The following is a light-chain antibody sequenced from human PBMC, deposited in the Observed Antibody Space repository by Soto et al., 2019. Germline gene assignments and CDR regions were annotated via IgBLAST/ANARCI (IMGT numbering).Light chain of an antibody. J-gene: IGLJ1*01. Sequence: QSVLTQPPSASGSPGQSVTISCTGASSDVDAYKYVSWYQQHPGKAPKLMIYEVNKRPSGVPDRFSGSQSGNTASLTVSGLQAEDEADYYCCSYEGGDEPYVFGTGTKVTVL. CDR3: CSYEGGDEPYV. CDR2: EVN. CDR1: SSDVDAYKY. V-gene: IGLV2-8*01.